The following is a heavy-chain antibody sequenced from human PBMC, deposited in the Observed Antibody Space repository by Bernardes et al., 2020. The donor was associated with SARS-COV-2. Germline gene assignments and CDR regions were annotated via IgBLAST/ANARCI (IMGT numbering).Heavy chain of an antibody. CDR2: ISSSSSTI. V-gene: IGHV3-48*02. Sequence: GWYLRLSCAASRFTFSSYSMNWVLPAPGKGLEWVSYISSSSSTIYYADSVKGRFTITRDNAKNSLYLQMNSLRDEDTAVYYCARVFYQWILEWFPRAPYGYYGMDVWGQGTTVTVSS. CDR1: RFTFSSYS. D-gene: IGHD3-3*01. CDR3: ARVFYQWILEWFPRAPYGYYGMDV. J-gene: IGHJ6*02.